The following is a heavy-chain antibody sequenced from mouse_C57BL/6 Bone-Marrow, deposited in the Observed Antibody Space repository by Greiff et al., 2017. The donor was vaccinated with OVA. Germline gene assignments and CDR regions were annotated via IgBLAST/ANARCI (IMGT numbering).Heavy chain of an antibody. J-gene: IGHJ4*01. CDR1: GFSLTSYG. V-gene: IGHV2-2*01. CDR2: IWSGGGT. CDR3: ASLNGAMDY. Sequence: VQLQQSGPGLVQPSQSLSITCTVSGFSLTSYGVHWVRQSPGKGLEWLGGIWSGGGTDYNAAVLSSLGISKDISKSQVFFKMNSLQAVDTSIYYCASLNGAMDYWGQGTSVTVSS.